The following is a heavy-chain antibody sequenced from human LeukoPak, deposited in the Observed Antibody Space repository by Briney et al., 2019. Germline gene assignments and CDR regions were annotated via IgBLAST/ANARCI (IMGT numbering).Heavy chain of an antibody. D-gene: IGHD3-10*01. CDR2: MNPNSGNT. CDR3: AVTSYYYGSGNLFDY. CDR1: GYTFTSYD. V-gene: IGHV1-8*03. J-gene: IGHJ4*02. Sequence: GASVKISCKASGYTFTSYDINWVRQATGQGLEWMGWMNPNSGNTGYAQKFQGRVTITRNTSISTAYMELSSLRSEDTAVYYCAVTSYYYGSGNLFDYWGQGTLVTVSS.